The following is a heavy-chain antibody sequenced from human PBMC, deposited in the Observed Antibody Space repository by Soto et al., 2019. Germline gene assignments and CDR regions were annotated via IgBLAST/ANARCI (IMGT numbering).Heavy chain of an antibody. J-gene: IGHJ2*01. CDR1: GFTFSSYA. Sequence: EVQLLESGGGLVQPGGSLRLSCAASGFTFSSYAMSWVRQAPGKGLGWVSAISGSGGSTYYADSVKGRFTISRDNSKNTLYLQMNSLRAEDTAVYYCAKCSGAMRWQLAPKNWYFDLWGRGTLVTVSS. CDR2: ISGSGGST. V-gene: IGHV3-23*01. D-gene: IGHD3-10*02. CDR3: AKCSGAMRWQLAPKNWYFDL.